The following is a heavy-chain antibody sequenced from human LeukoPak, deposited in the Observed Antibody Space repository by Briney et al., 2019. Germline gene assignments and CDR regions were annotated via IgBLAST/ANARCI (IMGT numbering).Heavy chain of an antibody. CDR3: AREVSGSYVGSDY. CDR1: GFTVSSNY. J-gene: IGHJ4*02. D-gene: IGHD1-26*01. Sequence: PGGSLRLSCAASGFTVSSNYMSWVRQAPGKGLEWVSVIYSGGSTYYADSVKGRFTISGDNSKNTLYLQMNSLRAEDTAVYYCAREVSGSYVGSDYWGQGTLVTVSS. CDR2: IYSGGST. V-gene: IGHV3-66*01.